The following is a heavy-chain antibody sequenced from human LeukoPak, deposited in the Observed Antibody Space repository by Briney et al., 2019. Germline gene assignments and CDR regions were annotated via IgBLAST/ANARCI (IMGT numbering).Heavy chain of an antibody. CDR1: GFTFSSYW. D-gene: IGHD3-3*01. J-gene: IGHJ4*02. Sequence: GGSLRLSCAASGFTFSSYWMHWVRQGPGKGLVWVSRIKTDGTSTNYADSVKGRFTISRDNAKNTLYLQMNSLRAEDTAVYYCASFTIFGVVISYWGQGTLVTVSS. V-gene: IGHV3-74*01. CDR3: ASFTIFGVVISY. CDR2: IKTDGTST.